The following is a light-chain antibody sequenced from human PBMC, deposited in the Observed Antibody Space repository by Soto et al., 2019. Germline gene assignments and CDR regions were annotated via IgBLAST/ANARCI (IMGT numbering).Light chain of an antibody. CDR3: MQRIEFPLT. V-gene: IGKV2-40*01. CDR2: TVS. Sequence: DIVMTQTPLSLPFTPVEPASITCSSIQRLLDSDDGNTYLDWYLQKPGQSPQLLIYTVSYRASGVPDRFSGSGSGTDFTLKISRVEAEDVGVYYCMQRIEFPLTFGGGTKVDI. J-gene: IGKJ4*01. CDR1: QRLLDSDDGNTY.